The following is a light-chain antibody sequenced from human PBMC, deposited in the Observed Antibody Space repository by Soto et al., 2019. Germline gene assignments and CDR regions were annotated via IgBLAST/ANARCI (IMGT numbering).Light chain of an antibody. V-gene: IGLV2-14*03. Sequence: QSVLTQPASVSGSPGQSITISCTGTSSDVGGYNSVSWYQHHPGKAPKLMIYNVYNRPSGVFHRFSGSKSGSTASLTISWLQAEDEADYYCSSYTYSSTYLFGTGTKVTV. CDR2: NVY. CDR1: SSDVGGYNS. CDR3: SSYTYSSTYL. J-gene: IGLJ1*01.